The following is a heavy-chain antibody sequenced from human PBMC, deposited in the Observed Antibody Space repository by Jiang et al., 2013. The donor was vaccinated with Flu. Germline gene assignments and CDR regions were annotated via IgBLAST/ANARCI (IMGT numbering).Heavy chain of an antibody. CDR1: GFPFDDYG. Sequence: QLVESGGSVVRPGGSLRLSCAASGFPFDDYGMSWVRQAPGKGLEWVSFISRYSTSMYYADSVKGRFTISRDNAKNSLYLQMNSLRDDDTAVYYCARDKGGYAFDYWGQGTLVTVSS. CDR2: ISRYSTSM. J-gene: IGHJ4*02. V-gene: IGHV3-48*02. D-gene: IGHD5-12*01. CDR3: ARDKGGYAFDY.